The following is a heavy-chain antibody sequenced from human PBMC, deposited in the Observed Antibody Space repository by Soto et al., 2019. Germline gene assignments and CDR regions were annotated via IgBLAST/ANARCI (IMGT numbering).Heavy chain of an antibody. CDR3: ARGRRFSDWFDP. CDR1: GGAINSYY. Sequence: TLSLTCPVSGGAINSYYWTWIRQPAGKGLEWIGRIYSSGSTKYNPSPQSRVTMSLDTSKNHFSLRLTSATAADTAVYYCARGRRFSDWFDPWGQGTLVTVSS. V-gene: IGHV4-4*07. D-gene: IGHD3-16*01. J-gene: IGHJ5*02. CDR2: IYSSGST.